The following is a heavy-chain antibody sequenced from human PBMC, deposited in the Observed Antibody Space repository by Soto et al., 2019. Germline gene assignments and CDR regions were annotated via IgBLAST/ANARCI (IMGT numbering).Heavy chain of an antibody. V-gene: IGHV4-39*01. J-gene: IGHJ4*02. CDR2: ISYIGDT. CDR1: GASFSINTYS. Sequence: KQSQTLSLTCTVSGASFSINTYSWGWIRQPPGKGLEWIGTISYIGDTYCNPSLKSRVTVSGDTAKNQFSLTLNSMTAADTAVYYCARQYDNYGNPFDYWGPGTLVTVSS. CDR3: ARQYDNYGNPFDY. D-gene: IGHD3-9*01.